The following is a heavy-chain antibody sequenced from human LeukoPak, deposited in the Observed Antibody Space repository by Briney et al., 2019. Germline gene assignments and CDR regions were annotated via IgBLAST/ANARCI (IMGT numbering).Heavy chain of an antibody. Sequence: PGGSLRLSCAASGFTFDDYGMSWVRQAPGKGLEWVSGINWNGGSTGYADSVKGRFTISRDNSKNTLYLQMNSLRDEDTAVYYCARTRTFGETSDAFDIWGQGTMVTVSS. J-gene: IGHJ3*02. CDR2: INWNGGST. CDR3: ARTRTFGETSDAFDI. V-gene: IGHV3-20*04. CDR1: GFTFDDYG. D-gene: IGHD3-10*01.